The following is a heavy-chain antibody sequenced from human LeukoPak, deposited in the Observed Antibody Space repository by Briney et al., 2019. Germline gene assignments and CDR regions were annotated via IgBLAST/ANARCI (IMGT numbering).Heavy chain of an antibody. Sequence: GGSLRHSCAASGFNFSSYWMSWVRQAPGKGLEWVANIKQDGREKYYVDSVKGRFTISSDNAKNSLYLQINSPGAEDTAVCECERGPGEQWLVPGAFDIWGQGTMVTVSS. CDR3: ERGPGEQWLVPGAFDI. CDR2: IKQDGREK. CDR1: GFNFSSYW. J-gene: IGHJ3*02. V-gene: IGHV3-7*04. D-gene: IGHD6-19*01.